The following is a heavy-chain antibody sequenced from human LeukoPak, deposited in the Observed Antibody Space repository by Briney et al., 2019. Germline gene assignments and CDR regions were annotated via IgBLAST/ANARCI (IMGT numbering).Heavy chain of an antibody. J-gene: IGHJ5*02. D-gene: IGHD5-18*01. Sequence: TGGSLRLSCAASGFTFSSYGMHWVRQAPGKGLEWVAFIRYDGSNKYYADSVKGRFTISRDNAKNSLYLQMNSLRAEDTAVYYCARDHRTWIPTPEHWFDPWGQGTLVTVSS. CDR3: ARDHRTWIPTPEHWFDP. V-gene: IGHV3-30*02. CDR2: IRYDGSNK. CDR1: GFTFSSYG.